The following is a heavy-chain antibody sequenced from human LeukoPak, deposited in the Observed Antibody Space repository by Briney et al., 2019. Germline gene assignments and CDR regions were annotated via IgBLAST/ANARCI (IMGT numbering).Heavy chain of an antibody. V-gene: IGHV1-2*02. CDR1: GYTFTGYY. CDR2: INPNSGGT. Sequence: ASVKVSCKASGYTFTGYYMHWVRQAPGQGLEWMGWINPNSGGTNYAQKFQGRVTMTRDTSISTAYMELRSLRSDDTAVYYCARDPAGDYDFWSGYRSFDYWGQGTLVTVSS. J-gene: IGHJ4*02. CDR3: ARDPAGDYDFWSGYRSFDY. D-gene: IGHD3-3*01.